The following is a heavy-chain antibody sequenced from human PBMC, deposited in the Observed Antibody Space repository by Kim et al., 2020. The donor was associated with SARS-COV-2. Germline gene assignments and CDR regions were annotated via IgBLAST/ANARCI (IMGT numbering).Heavy chain of an antibody. CDR1: GFTFSSYA. V-gene: IGHV3-23*01. CDR3: AKGQLVPTRFDY. D-gene: IGHD6-6*01. Sequence: GSLRLSCAASGFTFSSYAMSWVRQAPGKGLEWVSAISGSGGSTYYADSVKGRFTISRDNSKNTLYLQMNSLRAEDTAVYYCAKGQLVPTRFDYWGQGTLVTVSS. J-gene: IGHJ4*02. CDR2: ISGSGGST.